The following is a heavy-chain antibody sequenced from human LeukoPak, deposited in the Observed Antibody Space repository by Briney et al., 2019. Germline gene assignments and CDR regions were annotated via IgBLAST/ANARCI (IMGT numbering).Heavy chain of an antibody. Sequence: PGGSLRLSCAASGFTFSSYSMNWVRQAPGKGLEWVSSISSSSSYIYYADSVKGRFTISRDNAKNSLYLQMNSQRAEDTAVYYCARDSARYCSGGSCPQGDYWGQGTLVTVSS. CDR1: GFTFSSYS. CDR2: ISSSSSYI. V-gene: IGHV3-21*01. D-gene: IGHD2-15*01. J-gene: IGHJ4*02. CDR3: ARDSARYCSGGSCPQGDY.